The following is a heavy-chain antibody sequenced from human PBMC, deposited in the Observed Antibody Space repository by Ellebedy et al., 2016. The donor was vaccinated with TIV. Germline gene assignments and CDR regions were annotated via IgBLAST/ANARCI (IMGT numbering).Heavy chain of an antibody. J-gene: IGHJ4*02. CDR2: ISYDGGNQ. V-gene: IGHV3-30*03. Sequence: GGSLRLSCAASGFTFSTYGMHWVRQAPGKGLEWVAVISYDGGNQYYADSVKGRFTISRDNSKNTLYLQMNSLRPEDMAVYYCAREYDTSAYYSTYFEYWGQGTLVTVSS. CDR1: GFTFSTYG. D-gene: IGHD3-22*01. CDR3: AREYDTSAYYSTYFEY.